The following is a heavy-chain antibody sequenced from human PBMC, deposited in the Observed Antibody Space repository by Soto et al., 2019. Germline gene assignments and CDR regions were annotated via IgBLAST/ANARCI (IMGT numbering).Heavy chain of an antibody. CDR3: ARDHLGTDRSTLEHFDP. CDR1: GDSVSSNSAA. Sequence: PSQTLSLTCAISGDSVSSNSAAWNWIRQSPSRGLEWLGRTYYRSKWYNDYAISVKSRITINPDTSKNQFSLQLSSAIPEDTAVYYCARDHLGTDRSTLEHFDPWGQGTLVTVSS. V-gene: IGHV6-1*01. CDR2: TYYRSKWYN. D-gene: IGHD1-1*01. J-gene: IGHJ5*02.